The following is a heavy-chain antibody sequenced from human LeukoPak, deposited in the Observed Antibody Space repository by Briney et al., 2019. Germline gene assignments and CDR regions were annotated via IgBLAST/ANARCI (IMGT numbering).Heavy chain of an antibody. CDR1: GFSFSDLT. J-gene: IGHJ6*02. D-gene: IGHD2-2*01. CDR2: IDSSSTFI. Sequence: GGSLRLSCAASGFSFSDLTMNWVRQAPGKGLEWVSSIDSSSTFIYYADSVNGRLTISRDNAKKSLFLQMSGLRAEDTAVYYCARHCSSTTCYYSSGFYYGIDVWGQGTTVTVSS. CDR3: ARHCSSTTCYYSSGFYYGIDV. V-gene: IGHV3-21*01.